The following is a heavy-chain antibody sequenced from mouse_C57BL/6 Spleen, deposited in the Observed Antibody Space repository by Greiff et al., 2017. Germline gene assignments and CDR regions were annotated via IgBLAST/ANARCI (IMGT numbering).Heavy chain of an antibody. Sequence: QVQLQQSGPGLVQPSQSLSITCTVSGFSLTSYGVHWVRQPPGKGLEWLGVIWSGGSTDYNAAFISRLSISKDNSKSQVFFKMNSLQADDTAIYYCAKNSDYTDWYFDVWGTGTTVTVSS. CDR2: IWSGGST. CDR1: GFSLTSYG. D-gene: IGHD3-1*01. CDR3: AKNSDYTDWYFDV. J-gene: IGHJ1*03. V-gene: IGHV2-4*01.